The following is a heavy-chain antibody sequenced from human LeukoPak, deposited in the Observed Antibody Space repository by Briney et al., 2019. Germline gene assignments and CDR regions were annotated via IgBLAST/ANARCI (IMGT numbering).Heavy chain of an antibody. V-gene: IGHV3-74*01. J-gene: IGHJ4*02. CDR3: ARGPDTSGYYIGDH. CDR1: GFTFSSYW. CDR2: INSNGGGT. D-gene: IGHD3-22*01. Sequence: PGGSLRLSCAASGFTFSSYWMHWVRHAPGKGLVWVSRINSNGGGTTYADSVEGRFTISRDNAENTLYLQMNSLRAEDTAVYYCARGPDTSGYYIGDHWGQGILVTVSS.